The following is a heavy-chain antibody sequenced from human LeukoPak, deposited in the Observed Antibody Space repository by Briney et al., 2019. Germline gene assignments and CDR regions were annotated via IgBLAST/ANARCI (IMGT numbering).Heavy chain of an antibody. D-gene: IGHD6-19*01. J-gene: IGHJ4*02. Sequence: PGGSLRLSCAASGFTLTSYRMSWVRQAPGKGLEWVANIKQDGSAKYYVDSVKRRFTISRDNAQHSLYLQMNNLRAEDTALYYCARANVTVPGGDYWGQGTLVTVSS. CDR3: ARANVTVPGGDY. V-gene: IGHV3-7*01. CDR2: IKQDGSAK. CDR1: GFTLTSYR.